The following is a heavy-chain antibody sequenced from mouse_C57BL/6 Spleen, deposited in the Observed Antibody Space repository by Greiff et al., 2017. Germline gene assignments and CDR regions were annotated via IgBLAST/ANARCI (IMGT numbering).Heavy chain of an antibody. CDR1: GYAFTNYL. CDR3: ARTGATLVATRAMDY. CDR2: INPGSGGT. J-gene: IGHJ4*01. D-gene: IGHD1-1*01. V-gene: IGHV1-54*01. Sequence: QVQLQQSGAELVRPGTSVKVSCKASGYAFTNYLIEWVKQRPGQGLEWIGVINPGSGGTNYNEKFKGKATLTADKSSSTAYMQLSSLTSADSAVYFCARTGATLVATRAMDYWGQGTSGTVSS.